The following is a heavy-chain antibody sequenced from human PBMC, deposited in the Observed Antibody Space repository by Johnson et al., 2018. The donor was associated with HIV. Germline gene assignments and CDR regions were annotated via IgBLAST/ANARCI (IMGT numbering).Heavy chain of an antibody. J-gene: IGHJ3*02. CDR1: GFTVSNNY. Sequence: MQLVESGGGVVQPGRSLRLSCASSGFTVSNNYMTWVRQAPGKGLEWVSLLYGDTKTYFTDSVRGRFTISRDNSKNTLYLQMNSLRAEDTAVYYCATLPGDIVVVPAAQPYDAFDIWGQGTMVTVSS. CDR2: LYGDTKT. CDR3: ATLPGDIVVVPAAQPYDAFDI. D-gene: IGHD2-2*01. V-gene: IGHV3-66*02.